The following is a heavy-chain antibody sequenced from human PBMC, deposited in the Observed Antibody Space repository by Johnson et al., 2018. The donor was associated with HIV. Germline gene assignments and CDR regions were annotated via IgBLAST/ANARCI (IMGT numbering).Heavy chain of an antibody. D-gene: IGHD1-1*01. CDR1: GFTFSSYG. Sequence: QVQLVESGGGVVQPGRSLRLSCAASGFTFSSYGMHWVRQAPGKGLEWVAFIRYDGSNKYYADSVKGRFTISRDNSKNTLYLQMNSLRAEDTAVYYCARGDGYRRAFDIWGQGTMVTVSS. J-gene: IGHJ3*02. CDR3: ARGDGYRRAFDI. V-gene: IGHV3-33*08. CDR2: IRYDGSNK.